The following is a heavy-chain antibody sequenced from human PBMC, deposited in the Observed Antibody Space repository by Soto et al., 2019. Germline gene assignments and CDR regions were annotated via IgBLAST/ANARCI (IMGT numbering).Heavy chain of an antibody. V-gene: IGHV3-30*18. D-gene: IGHD4-17*01. CDR2: ISYDGRNK. J-gene: IGHJ4*02. CDR1: GFTFSSYG. Sequence: QVQLVESGGGVVQPGRSLRLSCAASGFTFSSYGMHWVRQAPGKGLEWVAVISYDGRNKYYADSVKGRFTISRDNSKNTLYLQMNSLRAEDTAVYYCAKSGDYGDYDYWGQGTLVTVSS. CDR3: AKSGDYGDYDY.